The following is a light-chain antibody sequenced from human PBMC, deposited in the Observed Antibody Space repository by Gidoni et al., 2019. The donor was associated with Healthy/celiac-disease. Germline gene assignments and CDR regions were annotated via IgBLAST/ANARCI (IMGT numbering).Light chain of an antibody. J-gene: IGLJ2*01. V-gene: IGLV4-69*01. CDR3: QTWGTGIHVV. CDR2: LNSDGSH. Sequence: LVLIQSPSASAFLGASVKLTCTLRSGHSSYAIAWHQQQPEKGPRYLMKLNSDGSHSKGDGIPDRFSGSSSGAERYLTISSLQSEDEADYYCQTWGTGIHVVFGGGTKLTVL. CDR1: SGHSSYA.